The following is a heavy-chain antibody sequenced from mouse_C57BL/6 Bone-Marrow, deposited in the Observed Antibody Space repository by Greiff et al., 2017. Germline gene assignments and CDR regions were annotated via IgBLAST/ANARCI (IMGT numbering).Heavy chain of an antibody. CDR1: GFTFSSYT. CDR3: SRQVTTVLATKYFDV. V-gene: IGHV5-9*01. J-gene: IGHJ1*03. CDR2: ISGGGGNT. Sequence: EVQGVESGGGLVKPGGSLKLSCAASGFTFSSYTMSWVRQTPEKRLQWVAAISGGGGNTYYPDSVQGRFTIYRDNDKIILYMRMSSLRAEDTALYYCSRQVTTVLATKYFDVWGTGTTVTVSS. D-gene: IGHD1-1*01.